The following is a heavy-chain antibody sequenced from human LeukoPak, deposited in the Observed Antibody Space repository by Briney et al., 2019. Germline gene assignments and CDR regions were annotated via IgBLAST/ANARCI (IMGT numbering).Heavy chain of an antibody. V-gene: IGHV4-34*01. CDR1: GGSFSGYY. CDR2: INHSGSA. Sequence: SETLSLTCAVYGGSFSGYYWTWIRQTPGKGLEWIGQINHSGSANYNPSLKSRVTMSVDTSKNQFSLKLTPVTAADTAAYYCARGCPGYWGQGTLVTVSS. CDR3: ARGCPGY. J-gene: IGHJ4*02.